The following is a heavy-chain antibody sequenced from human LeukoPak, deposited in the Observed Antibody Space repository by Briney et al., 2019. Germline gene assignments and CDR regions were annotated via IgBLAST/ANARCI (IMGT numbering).Heavy chain of an antibody. CDR3: ARGAGFAEPLPEY. J-gene: IGHJ4*02. CDR1: GYTFTSYA. V-gene: IGHV1-3*01. Sequence: ASVKVSCKASGYTFTSYAIQWVRQAPGQRLEWMGWINAGHGNTKYSQKFQGRVTITRDTSASTAYMELSSLRSEDSAVYYCARGAGFAEPLPEYWGQGTLLTVSS. D-gene: IGHD1-14*01. CDR2: INAGHGNT.